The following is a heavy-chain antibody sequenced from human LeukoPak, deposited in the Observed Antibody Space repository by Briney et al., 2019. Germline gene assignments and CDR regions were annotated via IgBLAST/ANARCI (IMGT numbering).Heavy chain of an antibody. Sequence: SETLSLTCTVSGGSISSGAYYWNWIRHFPGEGLEWIGYIYYTGSTTYNPSLKSRVTISIDTSKSQFSLKLSSVTAADTAVYYCAKEGVNTEFDYWGQGILVTVSS. CDR2: IYYTGST. D-gene: IGHD1/OR15-1a*01. J-gene: IGHJ4*02. V-gene: IGHV4-61*08. CDR1: GGSISSGAYY. CDR3: AKEGVNTEFDY.